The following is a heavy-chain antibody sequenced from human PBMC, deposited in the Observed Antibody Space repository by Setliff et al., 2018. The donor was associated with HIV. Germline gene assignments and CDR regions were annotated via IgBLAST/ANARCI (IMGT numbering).Heavy chain of an antibody. CDR3: ARVGSYWSTFDY. Sequence: ASVKVSCKASGYTLTTYGISWVRQAPGQGPEWMGWINTETGKPMYAQCFRGRLVFSLDTSVNTAYLQINSLKAEDTAMYYCARVGSYWSTFDYWGQGALVTVSS. CDR1: GYTLTTYG. J-gene: IGHJ4*02. CDR2: INTETGKP. D-gene: IGHD2-8*02. V-gene: IGHV7-4-1*02.